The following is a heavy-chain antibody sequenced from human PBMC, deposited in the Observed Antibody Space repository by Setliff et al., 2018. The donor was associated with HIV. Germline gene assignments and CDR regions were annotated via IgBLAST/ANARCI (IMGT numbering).Heavy chain of an antibody. V-gene: IGHV4-39*07. CDR2: IYDNGST. CDR3: ARGARRYNYGYWFYHGMDV. CDR1: GASISNSNSY. Sequence: SETLSLTCSVYGASISNSNSYWGWIRQPPGKRLEWLGSIYDNGSTSYNPFLKSRVTISVDTSKNQFSLKLNSVTAADTAVYYCARGARRYNYGYWFYHGMDVWGQGTTVTVSS. J-gene: IGHJ6*02. D-gene: IGHD5-18*01.